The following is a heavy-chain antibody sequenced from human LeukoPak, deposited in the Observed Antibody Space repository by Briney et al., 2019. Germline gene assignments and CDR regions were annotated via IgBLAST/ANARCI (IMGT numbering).Heavy chain of an antibody. CDR3: ATGRVYYASEF. CDR1: GDSITYYF. J-gene: IGHJ1*01. Sequence: SETLSLTCSFPGDSITYYFWSWVRQPPGKGLEWIGYVFYTGSTNYNPSLMGRVTISLDTSKNQFSLRLTSVTAADTAVYYCATGRVYYASEFWGQGAPVTVSS. V-gene: IGHV4-59*03. D-gene: IGHD3-10*01. CDR2: VFYTGST.